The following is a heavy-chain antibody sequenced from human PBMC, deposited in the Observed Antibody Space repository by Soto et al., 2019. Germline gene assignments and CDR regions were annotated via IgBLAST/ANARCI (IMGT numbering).Heavy chain of an antibody. CDR3: AKSQSGSFFAAFDL. Sequence: VGSLRLSGAASGFNFSSDVMNWVRQTPGKGLEWVASIFGSGITTYYADSVKGRFTISRDNSKNTLHLQLNSLRAEDTALYYCAKSQSGSFFAAFDLWGQGSLVTVSS. CDR1: GFNFSSDV. D-gene: IGHD1-26*01. CDR2: IFGSGITT. V-gene: IGHV3-23*01. J-gene: IGHJ3*01.